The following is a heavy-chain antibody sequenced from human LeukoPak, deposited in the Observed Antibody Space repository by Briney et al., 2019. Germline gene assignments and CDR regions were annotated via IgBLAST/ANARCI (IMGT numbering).Heavy chain of an antibody. CDR1: GFRLTTYG. Sequence: GGSLRISCEVSGFRLTTYGTHWVRQAPGKGLEWVAYIPFDGSDEYYVDSVKGRFSISRDNSKNTLYLQMNSLRAEDTAVYYCARGDRDYWGQGTLVTVSS. V-gene: IGHV3-30*02. J-gene: IGHJ4*02. CDR2: IPFDGSDE. CDR3: ARGDRDY.